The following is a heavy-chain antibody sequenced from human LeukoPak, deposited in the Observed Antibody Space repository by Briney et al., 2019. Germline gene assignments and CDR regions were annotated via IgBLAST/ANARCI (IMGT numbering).Heavy chain of an antibody. D-gene: IGHD1-7*01. CDR1: GYTFTDYY. CDR2: INTNTGNP. J-gene: IGHJ6*03. Sequence: ASVKVSCKTSGYTFTDYYMHWVRQAPGQGLEWMGWINTNTGNPTYAQGFTGRFVFSLDTSVSTAYLQISSLKAEDTAVYYCARDSYNWNYVLSLSGYYYYYMDVWGKGTTVTVSS. V-gene: IGHV7-4-1*02. CDR3: ARDSYNWNYVLSLSGYYYYYMDV.